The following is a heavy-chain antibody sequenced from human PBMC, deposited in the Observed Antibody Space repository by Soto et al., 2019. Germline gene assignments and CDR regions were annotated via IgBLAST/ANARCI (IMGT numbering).Heavy chain of an antibody. CDR3: ATDLSCSGGSCYSGMDV. Sequence: ASVKVSCKVSGYTLTELSMHWVRQAPGKGLEWMGGFNPEDGETIYAQKFQGRVTMTEDTSTDTAYMELSSLRSEDTAVYYCATDLSCSGGSCYSGMDVWGQGTTVTVSS. CDR1: GYTLTELS. D-gene: IGHD2-15*01. J-gene: IGHJ6*02. CDR2: FNPEDGET. V-gene: IGHV1-24*01.